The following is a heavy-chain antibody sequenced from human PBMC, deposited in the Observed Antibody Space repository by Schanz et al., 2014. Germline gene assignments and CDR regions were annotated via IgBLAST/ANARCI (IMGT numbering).Heavy chain of an antibody. D-gene: IGHD3-22*01. J-gene: IGHJ6*03. CDR1: GFTFSKYG. V-gene: IGHV3-30*19. CDR2: ISHDGHRD. Sequence: QVPLVESGGGVVQPGRSLRLSCAASGFTFSKYGVHWVRQAPGKGLEWVAQISHDGHRDFYADSVKGRFTVSRDNTWKTLSLQMNSLRSDDTAIYHCARENSSGYSPAVTYYIDVWGKGTTVTVSS. CDR3: ARENSSGYSPAVTYYIDV.